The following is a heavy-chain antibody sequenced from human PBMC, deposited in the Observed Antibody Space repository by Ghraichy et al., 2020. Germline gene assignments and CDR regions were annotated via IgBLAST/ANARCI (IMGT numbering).Heavy chain of an antibody. Sequence: LSLTCAASGFTFKNYAMHWVRQAPGKGLEWVAVIWHDGSNTFYGDSMKGRFTISRDNSKNTLYLQMNSLRAEDTTVYFCARDPPSESGPVDHWGQGTLVPVSS. J-gene: IGHJ4*02. CDR2: IWHDGSNT. D-gene: IGHD3-10*01. CDR1: GFTFKNYA. V-gene: IGHV3-33*01. CDR3: ARDPPSESGPVDH.